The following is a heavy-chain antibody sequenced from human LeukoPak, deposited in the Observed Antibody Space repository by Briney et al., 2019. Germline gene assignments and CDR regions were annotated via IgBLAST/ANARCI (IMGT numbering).Heavy chain of an antibody. Sequence: PSQTLSLTCTVSGGSISSGSYYWSWIRQPAGKGLEWIGRIYTSGSTNYNPSLKSRVTISVDTSKNQFSLKLSSVTAADTAVYYCARSRVTMVRGVIYYYYMDVWGKGTTVIISS. V-gene: IGHV4-61*02. CDR1: GGSISSGSYY. D-gene: IGHD3-10*01. J-gene: IGHJ6*03. CDR2: IYTSGST. CDR3: ARSRVTMVRGVIYYYYMDV.